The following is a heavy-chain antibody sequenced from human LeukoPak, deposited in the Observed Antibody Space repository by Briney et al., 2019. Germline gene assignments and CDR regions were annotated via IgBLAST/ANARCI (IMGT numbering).Heavy chain of an antibody. CDR1: GFTFSSYA. V-gene: IGHV3-23*01. Sequence: GGSLRLSCAASGFTFSSYAMSWVRQAPGKGLEWVSAISGSGGSTYYAGSVKGRFTISRDNSKNTLYLQMNSLRAEDTAVYYCAKDWAGVATILPYYFDYWGQGTLVTVSS. J-gene: IGHJ4*02. CDR2: ISGSGGST. D-gene: IGHD5-12*01. CDR3: AKDWAGVATILPYYFDY.